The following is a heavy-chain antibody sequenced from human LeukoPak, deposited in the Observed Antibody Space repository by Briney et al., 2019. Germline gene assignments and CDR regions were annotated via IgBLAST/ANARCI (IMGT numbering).Heavy chain of an antibody. CDR3: AKGELDYYYDSSGYPPYYFDY. D-gene: IGHD3-22*01. Sequence: GGSLRLSCAASGFTFSSYGMHWVRQAPGKGLEWVAVISYDGSNKYYADSVKGRFTISRDNSKNTLYLQMNSLRAEDTAVYYCAKGELDYYYDSSGYPPYYFDYWGQGTLVTVSS. J-gene: IGHJ4*02. CDR1: GFTFSSYG. CDR2: ISYDGSNK. V-gene: IGHV3-30*18.